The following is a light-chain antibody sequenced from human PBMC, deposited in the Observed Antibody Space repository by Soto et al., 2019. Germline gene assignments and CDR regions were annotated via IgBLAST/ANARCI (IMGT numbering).Light chain of an antibody. J-gene: IGLJ1*01. CDR1: SSDVGGYNY. CDR3: GSYTSINTGV. V-gene: IGLV2-14*01. Sequence: QSALTQPASVSGSPGQSITISCTGTSSDVGGYNYVSWYQQHPGKAPKVMIYEVSNRPSGVSNRFSCSKSGNTASLTISGLQAEDEADYYCGSYTSINTGVFGTGTKLTVL. CDR2: EVS.